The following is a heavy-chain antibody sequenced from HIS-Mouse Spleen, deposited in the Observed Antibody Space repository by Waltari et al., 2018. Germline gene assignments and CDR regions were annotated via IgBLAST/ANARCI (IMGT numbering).Heavy chain of an antibody. CDR1: GYTFTSQD. CDR2: MNPNSGNT. V-gene: IGHV1-8*01. Sequence: QVQLVQSGAELKKPGASVKVSCKASGYTFTSQDIIWVRQATGQGLEWMGWMNPNSGNTGYAQKFQGRVTMTRNTSISTAYMELSSLRSEDTAVYYCARGHDYSNYFDYWGQGTLVTVSS. J-gene: IGHJ4*02. D-gene: IGHD4-4*01. CDR3: ARGHDYSNYFDY.